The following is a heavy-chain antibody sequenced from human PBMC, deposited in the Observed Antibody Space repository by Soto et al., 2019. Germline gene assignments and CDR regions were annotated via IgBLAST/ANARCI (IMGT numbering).Heavy chain of an antibody. CDR1: GFTFSSDA. CDR3: VKDSFSSSWPDDY. CDR2: ISSNGGST. V-gene: IGHV3-64D*06. D-gene: IGHD6-13*01. J-gene: IGHJ4*02. Sequence: GGSLRLACSASGFTFSSDAMHWVRQAPGKGLGYVSAISSNGGSTYYADSVKGRFTISRDNSKNTLYLQMSSLRAEDTAVYYWVKDSFSSSWPDDYWGQGT.